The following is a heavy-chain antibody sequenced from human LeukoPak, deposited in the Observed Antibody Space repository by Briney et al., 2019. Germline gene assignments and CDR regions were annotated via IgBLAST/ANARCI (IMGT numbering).Heavy chain of an antibody. Sequence: ASVKVSCKASGYTFTSYDINWVRQATGQGLEWMGWMNPNSDDTGYAQKFQGRVTMTRNTSISTAYMELSSLRSEDTAVYYCARYDSSGPGYWGQGTLVTVSS. CDR2: MNPNSDDT. CDR3: ARYDSSGPGY. V-gene: IGHV1-8*01. D-gene: IGHD3-22*01. CDR1: GYTFTSYD. J-gene: IGHJ4*02.